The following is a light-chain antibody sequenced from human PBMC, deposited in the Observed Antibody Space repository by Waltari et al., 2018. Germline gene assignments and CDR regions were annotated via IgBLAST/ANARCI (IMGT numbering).Light chain of an antibody. CDR3: RQALQANT. V-gene: IGKV2-28*01. CDR1: QSLLHSNGYNY. J-gene: IGKJ2*01. CDR2: LAS. Sequence: IVMTQSPLSLPVTPGEPASISCRSSQSLLHSNGYNYLDWYLQKPGQPPQLLIYLASTRASGVPDRCSGSGSGTDFTLRINRVEAEDVGVYYCRQALQANTFGQGTKLEIK.